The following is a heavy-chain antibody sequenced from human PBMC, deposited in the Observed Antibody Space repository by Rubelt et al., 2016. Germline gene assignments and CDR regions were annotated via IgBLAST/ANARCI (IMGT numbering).Heavy chain of an antibody. CDR2: ISSSGSTI. Sequence: EVQLVESGGGLVQPGGSLRLSCAASGFTFSSYDMNWVRQAPGKGLEWVSYISSSGSTIKYADSVKGRFTISRDNAKNSLYLQMHSLRAEATAVYYCARVMGGSAVLFDYWGQGTLVTVSS. CDR1: GFTFSSYD. D-gene: IGHD3-10*01. CDR3: ARVMGGSAVLFDY. V-gene: IGHV3-48*03. J-gene: IGHJ4*02.